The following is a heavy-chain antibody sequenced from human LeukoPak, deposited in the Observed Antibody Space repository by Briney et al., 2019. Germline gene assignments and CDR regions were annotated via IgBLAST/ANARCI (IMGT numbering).Heavy chain of an antibody. CDR3: VRGPYYDFWSGYGEYGMDV. V-gene: IGHV4-39*01. CDR2: IYYNGST. D-gene: IGHD3-3*01. J-gene: IGHJ6*02. CDR1: GGSISSSSYY. Sequence: KSSETLSLTCTVSGGSISSSSYYWGWIRQPPGKGLEWIGSIYYNGSTYYNPSLKSRVTISVDTSKNQFSLKLSSVTAADTAVYYCVRGPYYDFWSGYGEYGMDVWGQGTTVTVSS.